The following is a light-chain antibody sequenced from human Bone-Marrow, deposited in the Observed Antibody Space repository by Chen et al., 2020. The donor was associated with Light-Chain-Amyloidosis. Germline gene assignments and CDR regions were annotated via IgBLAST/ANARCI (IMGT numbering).Light chain of an antibody. CDR1: QSVSSN. V-gene: IGKV3-15*01. CDR3: QQYNNWPRT. CDR2: GAS. J-gene: IGKJ1*01. Sequence: EIVMTQSPATLSVSPGERATLSCMASQSVSSNLAWYQQKTGQSPRLLIYGASTRATGIPARFSGSGSGTEFTLTISSMQSEDFAVYYSQQYNNWPRTFGQGTKVEIK.